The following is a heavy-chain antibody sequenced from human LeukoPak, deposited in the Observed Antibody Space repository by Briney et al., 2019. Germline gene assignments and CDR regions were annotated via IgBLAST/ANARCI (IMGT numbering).Heavy chain of an antibody. CDR1: GFTFSIYT. J-gene: IGHJ6*03. D-gene: IGHD3-16*01. CDR3: ARDQVMEQQLTLYMDV. V-gene: IGHV3-21*01. CDR2: ICSSGDYI. Sequence: KPGGSLRLSCSASGFTFSIYTMNWVRQAPGRGLEWVSTICSSGDYIYYADSVKGRFTFSRDNDKNSLYLQMNSLRAEDAAVFYCARDQVMEQQLTLYMDVWGKGTTVTVSS.